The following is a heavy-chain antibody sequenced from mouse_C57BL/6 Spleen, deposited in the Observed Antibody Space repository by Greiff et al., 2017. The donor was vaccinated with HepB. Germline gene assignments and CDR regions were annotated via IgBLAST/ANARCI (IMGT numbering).Heavy chain of an antibody. CDR2: IDPANGNT. CDR1: GFNIKNTY. D-gene: IGHD2-5*01. Sequence: EVKLLESVAELVRPGASVKLSCTASGFNIKNTYMHWVKQRPEQGLEWIGRIDPANGNTKYAPKFQGKATITADTSSNTAYLQLSSLTSEDTAIYYCARAYYSNSWFAYWGQGTLVTVSA. CDR3: ARAYYSNSWFAY. J-gene: IGHJ3*01. V-gene: IGHV14-3*01.